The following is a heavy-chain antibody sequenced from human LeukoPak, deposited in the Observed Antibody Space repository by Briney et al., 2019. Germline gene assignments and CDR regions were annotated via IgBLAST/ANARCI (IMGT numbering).Heavy chain of an antibody. V-gene: IGHV4-31*03. Sequence: SQTLSLTCTVSGGSISSGGYYWSWIRQHPGKGLEWIGYIYYSGSTYYNPSLKSRVTISVDTSKNQFSLKLRSMTAADTAVYYCAREKFYYDSSGIYDYWGQGTLVTVSS. CDR1: GGSISSGGYY. J-gene: IGHJ4*02. CDR2: IYYSGST. CDR3: AREKFYYDSSGIYDY. D-gene: IGHD3-22*01.